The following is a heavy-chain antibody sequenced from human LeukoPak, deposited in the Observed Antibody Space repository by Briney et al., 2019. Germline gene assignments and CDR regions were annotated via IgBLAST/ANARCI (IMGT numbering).Heavy chain of an antibody. D-gene: IGHD3-22*01. Sequence: SETLSLTCTVSGGSVSSSPYYWGWIRQPPGEGLEWIVSVYYSGSTYYNPSLQSRVTISVDTSKNQFSLKVNSVTAADMAVYYCARTYYYDGRHDYWGQGTLVTVSS. V-gene: IGHV4-39*07. J-gene: IGHJ4*02. CDR1: GGSVSSSPYY. CDR2: VYYSGST. CDR3: ARTYYYDGRHDY.